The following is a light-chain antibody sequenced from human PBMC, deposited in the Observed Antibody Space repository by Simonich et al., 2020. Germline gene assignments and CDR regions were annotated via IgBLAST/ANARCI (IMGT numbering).Light chain of an antibody. J-gene: IGLJ2*01. CDR1: SGYSNYK. Sequence: QPVLTQPPSASASLGASVTLTCTLSSGYSNYKVDWYQQRPGKGPRFVMRVGTGGIVGSKGDCNPDRFSSLGSGLNRYLTIKNIQEEDESDYHGGADHGSGSKFVVFGGGTKLTVL. CDR3: GADHGSGSKFVV. CDR2: VGTGGIVG. V-gene: IGLV9-49*01.